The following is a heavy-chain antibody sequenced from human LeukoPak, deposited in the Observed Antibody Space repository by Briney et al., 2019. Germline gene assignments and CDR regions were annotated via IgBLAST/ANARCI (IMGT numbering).Heavy chain of an antibody. Sequence: LVASVKVSCKTFGYTFTSNYMQWVRQAPGQGLEWVGWINPNNGGTYYAEKFQGRVTMTRDTSAYTVYMELDRLRYDDTAVYFCARDLKDDGFGAEGSLDFWGQGTLVTVSS. CDR1: GYTFTSNY. D-gene: IGHD3-10*01. V-gene: IGHV1-2*02. CDR2: INPNNGGT. CDR3: ARDLKDDGFGAEGSLDF. J-gene: IGHJ4*02.